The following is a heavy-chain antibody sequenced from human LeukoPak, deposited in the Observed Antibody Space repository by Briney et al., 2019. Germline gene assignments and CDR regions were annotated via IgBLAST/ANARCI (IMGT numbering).Heavy chain of an antibody. CDR2: INPSGGST. CDR3: ARDHIGGASTPQTFFDY. Sequence: ASVKVSCKASGYTFTSYYMHWVRQAPGQGLEWMGIINPSGGSTSYAQKFQGRVTMTRDTSTSTVYMELSSLRSEDTAVYYCARDHIGGASTPQTFFDYWAQGTLVTVSS. D-gene: IGHD1-26*01. CDR1: GYTFTSYY. V-gene: IGHV1-46*01. J-gene: IGHJ4*02.